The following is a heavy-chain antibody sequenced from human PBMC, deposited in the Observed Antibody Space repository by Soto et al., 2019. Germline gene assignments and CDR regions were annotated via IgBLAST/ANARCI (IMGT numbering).Heavy chain of an antibody. CDR1: GFTFSSYG. V-gene: IGHV3-33*01. D-gene: IGHD6-6*01. CDR2: IWYDGSNK. J-gene: IGHJ6*02. Sequence: QVQLVESGGGVVQPGRSLRLSCAASGFTFSSYGRHWVRQAPGKGREWGAVIWYDGSNKYYADSVKGRFTISRDNSKNTLYLQMNSLRAEDTAVYYCARDLGVEYSSSSGYYYYGMDVWGQGTTVTVSS. CDR3: ARDLGVEYSSSSGYYYYGMDV.